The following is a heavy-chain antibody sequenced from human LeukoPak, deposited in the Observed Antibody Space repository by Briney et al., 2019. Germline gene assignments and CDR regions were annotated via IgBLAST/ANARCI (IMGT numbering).Heavy chain of an antibody. Sequence: GGSLRLSRAASGFTFSSNSMNWVRQAPGKGLEWVSAISGSGGSTYYADSVKGRFTISRDNSKNTLYLQMNSLRAEDTAVYYCAKEDYYDSSGYYYWGQGTLVTVSS. CDR1: GFTFSSNS. J-gene: IGHJ4*02. V-gene: IGHV3-23*01. CDR2: ISGSGGST. D-gene: IGHD3-22*01. CDR3: AKEDYYDSSGYYY.